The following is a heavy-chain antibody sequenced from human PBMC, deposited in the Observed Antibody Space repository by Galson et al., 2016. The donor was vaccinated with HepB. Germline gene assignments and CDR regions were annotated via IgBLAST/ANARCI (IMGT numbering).Heavy chain of an antibody. Sequence: SVKVSCKASRGTFKTYALSWLRQAPGQGLEWVGGMFPMSGRADYARKFQGRVTITADESTRTVYMEPSGLRPDDTAVYYCARGGTCNDNTCHGYYYFDYWGQGALITVSS. J-gene: IGHJ4*02. CDR1: RGTFKTYA. CDR2: MFPMSGRA. CDR3: ARGGTCNDNTCHGYYYFDY. V-gene: IGHV1-69*13. D-gene: IGHD3-10*01.